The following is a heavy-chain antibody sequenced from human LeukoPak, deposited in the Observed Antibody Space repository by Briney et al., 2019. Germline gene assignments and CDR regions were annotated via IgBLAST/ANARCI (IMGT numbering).Heavy chain of an antibody. Sequence: SVKVSCKASGGTFSSYAISWVRQAPGHGLEWMGRIIPIFGTANYAQKFQGRVTITTDESTSTAYMELSSLRSEDTAVYYCARVGNYYDSSGYYDPPEYFQHWGQGTLATVSS. CDR3: ARVGNYYDSSGYYDPPEYFQH. CDR2: IIPIFGTA. CDR1: GGTFSSYA. D-gene: IGHD3-22*01. V-gene: IGHV1-69*05. J-gene: IGHJ1*01.